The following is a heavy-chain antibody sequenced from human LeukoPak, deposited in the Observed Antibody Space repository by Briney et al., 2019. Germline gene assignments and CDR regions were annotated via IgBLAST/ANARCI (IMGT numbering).Heavy chain of an antibody. V-gene: IGHV3-23*01. J-gene: IGHJ4*02. CDR1: GFTLSSYA. D-gene: IGHD3-3*01. CDR2: TSSSDAGT. Sequence: GGSLRLSCAASGFTLSSYAMSWVRQAPGKGLEWVSATSSSDAGTYYAESVRGRFTISRDNSKNTLFLQMNSLRAEDAAVYYCAKEYYDFWSGYPHDYWGQGTLVTVSS. CDR3: AKEYYDFWSGYPHDY.